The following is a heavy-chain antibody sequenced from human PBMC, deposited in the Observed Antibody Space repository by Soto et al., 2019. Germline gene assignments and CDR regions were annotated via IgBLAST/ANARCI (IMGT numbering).Heavy chain of an antibody. CDR3: ATIEYSSSSYYYGMDV. J-gene: IGHJ6*02. Sequence: EVQLLESGGGLVQPGGSLRLSCAASGCTFSSYAMSWVRQAPGKGLEWVSGSSGSGGSTYYADSVKGRFTISRDNSKNTLYLQMNSLRAEDTAVYYCATIEYSSSSYYYGMDVWGQGTTVTVSS. V-gene: IGHV3-23*01. CDR2: SSGSGGST. CDR1: GCTFSSYA. D-gene: IGHD6-6*01.